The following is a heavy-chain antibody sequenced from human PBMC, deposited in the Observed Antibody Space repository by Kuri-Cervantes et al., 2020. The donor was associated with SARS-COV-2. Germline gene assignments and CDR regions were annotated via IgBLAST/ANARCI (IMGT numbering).Heavy chain of an antibody. Sequence: SETLSLTCTVSGGSINSYYWSWIRQPAGKGLEWIGRIYTTGSTNYNPSLESRVTMSVDTSKNQFSLKLSSVTAADTAVYYCTRHGTGYDFWSGYYGEDYWGQGTLVTVSS. V-gene: IGHV4-4*07. CDR1: GGSINSYY. CDR3: TRHGTGYDFWSGYYGEDY. J-gene: IGHJ4*02. CDR2: IYTTGST. D-gene: IGHD3-3*01.